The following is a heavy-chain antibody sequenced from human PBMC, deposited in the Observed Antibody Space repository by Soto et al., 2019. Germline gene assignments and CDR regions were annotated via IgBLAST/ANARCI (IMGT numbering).Heavy chain of an antibody. V-gene: IGHV4-34*01. Sequence: QVQLQQWGAGLLKPSETLSLTCAAYGVSFSGYYWSWIRQSPGKGLEWIGQINHSGSTSYNPSLKSRVXISIDTXXNQFSLELRSVIAADTAVYYCARDKAGLGRYGMDVWGQGTTVTVSS. CDR2: INHSGST. J-gene: IGHJ6*02. CDR3: ARDKAGLGRYGMDV. D-gene: IGHD7-27*01. CDR1: GVSFSGYY.